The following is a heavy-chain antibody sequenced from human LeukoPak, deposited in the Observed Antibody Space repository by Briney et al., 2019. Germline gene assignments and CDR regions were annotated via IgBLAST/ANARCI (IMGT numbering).Heavy chain of an antibody. D-gene: IGHD5-18*01. Sequence: PGGSLRLSCAASGFTFNYYAMSWVRQAPGKGLEWVSGISDTEGTTYYTDSVKGRFTISRDNTKNTVYLQMNNLRADDTAVYFCARHDSFIPYWGQGTLVTVSS. V-gene: IGHV3-23*01. CDR3: ARHDSFIPY. CDR1: GFTFNYYA. J-gene: IGHJ4*02. CDR2: ISDTEGTT.